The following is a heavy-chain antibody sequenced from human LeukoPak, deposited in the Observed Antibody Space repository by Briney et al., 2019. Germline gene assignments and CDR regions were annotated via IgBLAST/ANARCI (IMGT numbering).Heavy chain of an antibody. J-gene: IGHJ6*02. CDR1: GGTFSSYA. CDR3: ARVLKDDSSGYYYLDYYYYGMDV. V-gene: IGHV1-69*13. D-gene: IGHD3-22*01. Sequence: SVKVSCKASGGTFSSYAISWVRQAPGQGLEWMGGIIPIFGTANYAQKFQGRVTITADESTSTAYMELSSLRSEDTAVYYCARVLKDDSSGYYYLDYYYYGMDVWGQGTTVTVSS. CDR2: IIPIFGTA.